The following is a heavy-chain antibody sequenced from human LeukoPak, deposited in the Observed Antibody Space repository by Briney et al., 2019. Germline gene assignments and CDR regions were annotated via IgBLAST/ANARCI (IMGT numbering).Heavy chain of an antibody. J-gene: IGHJ5*02. V-gene: IGHV4-4*07. Sequence: SETLSLTCTVSGGSISSYYWSWIRQPAGKGLEWIGRIYTSGTITYNPSLKSRVTMSVDTSKNQFSLKLSSVTTADTAVYYCARDSGTTGEVKFDPWGQGTLVTVSS. CDR1: GGSISSYY. D-gene: IGHD3-10*01. CDR3: ARDSGTTGEVKFDP. CDR2: IYTSGTI.